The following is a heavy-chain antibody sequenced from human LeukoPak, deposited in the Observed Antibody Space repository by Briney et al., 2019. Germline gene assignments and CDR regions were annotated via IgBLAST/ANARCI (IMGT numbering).Heavy chain of an antibody. CDR2: ISYDGSNK. Sequence: GRSLRLSCAASGFTFSSYAMHWVRQAPGKGLEWVAVISYDGSNKYYADSVKGRFTIPRDNSENTLYLQMNSLRAEDTAVYYCARDLWSGYWGQGTLVTVSS. J-gene: IGHJ4*02. CDR3: ARDLWSGY. CDR1: GFTFSSYA. V-gene: IGHV3-30-3*01. D-gene: IGHD3-3*01.